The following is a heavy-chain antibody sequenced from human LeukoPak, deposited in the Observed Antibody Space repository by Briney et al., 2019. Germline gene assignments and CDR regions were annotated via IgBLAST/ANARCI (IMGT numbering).Heavy chain of an antibody. V-gene: IGHV3-21*06. Sequence: GGSLRLSCAASGLIFSNYAMSWVRQAPGKGLEWVSSISRRSGYIYYAGSVKGRFTISRDNAKNSLYLQLNSLGVADTAVYYCARDPATDWSVSYYFDFWGQGALVTVSS. CDR3: ARDPATDWSVSYYFDF. CDR1: GLIFSNYA. D-gene: IGHD2-21*01. J-gene: IGHJ4*02. CDR2: ISRRSGYI.